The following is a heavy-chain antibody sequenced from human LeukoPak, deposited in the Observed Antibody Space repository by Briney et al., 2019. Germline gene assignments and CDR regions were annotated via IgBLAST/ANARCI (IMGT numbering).Heavy chain of an antibody. CDR1: GFTFSSYT. CDR3: ARDGPWKSDV. V-gene: IGHV4-59*05. D-gene: IGHD5-24*01. CDR2: ICSGGNT. J-gene: IGHJ4*02. Sequence: PGGSLRLSCVASGFTFSSYTMNWVRQTPGKGLEWIGSICSGGNTCYNPSFKSRVTIIADSSRNHFFLQLTSATAADTGVYFCARDGPWKSDVWGRGTLVTVSS.